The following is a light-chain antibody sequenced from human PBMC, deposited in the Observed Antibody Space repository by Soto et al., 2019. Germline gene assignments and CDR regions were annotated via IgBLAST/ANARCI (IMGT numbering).Light chain of an antibody. V-gene: IGKV1-27*01. Sequence: DRPMTQSPPSLSSSVGAIATVTCPASHDIGNSLAWSPQRPGKSPRILLYEASTLQAGVAVRFSGSGSGTDFTLAISSLRPEDVATYYCQHYNSAHVTFVAGTKVEV. CDR3: QHYNSAHVT. CDR1: HDIGNS. J-gene: IGKJ4*01. CDR2: EAS.